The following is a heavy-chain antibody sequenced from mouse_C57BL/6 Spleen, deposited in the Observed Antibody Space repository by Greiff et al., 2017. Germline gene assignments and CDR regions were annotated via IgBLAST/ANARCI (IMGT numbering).Heavy chain of an antibody. J-gene: IGHJ1*03. V-gene: IGHV1-52*01. CDR3: ARYSNYEYFDV. Sequence: QVQLKQPGAELVRPGSSVKLSCKASGYTFTSYWMHWVKQRPIQGLEWIGNIDPSDSETHYNQKFKDKATLTVDKSSSTAYMQLSSLTSEDSAVYYCARYSNYEYFDVWGTGTTVTVSS. CDR1: GYTFTSYW. D-gene: IGHD2-5*01. CDR2: IDPSDSET.